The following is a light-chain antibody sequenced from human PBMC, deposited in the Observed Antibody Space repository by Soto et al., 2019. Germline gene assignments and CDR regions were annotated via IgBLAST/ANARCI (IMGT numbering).Light chain of an antibody. V-gene: IGKV3-15*01. CDR2: RAS. Sequence: ILMTQSPASLSVSPVERATLSFRASQNIYSNIAWYQQRPGKAPRLLIYRASTRATGVPARFSGSGSGTDFTLTISRLEPEDFAVYYCQQYGSSPRTFGHGTKVDIK. CDR1: QNIYSN. CDR3: QQYGSSPRT. J-gene: IGKJ1*01.